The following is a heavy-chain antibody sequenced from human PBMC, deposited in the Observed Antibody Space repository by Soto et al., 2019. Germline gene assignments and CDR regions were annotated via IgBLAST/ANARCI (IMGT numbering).Heavy chain of an antibody. Sequence: SETLSLTCTVSGGSISSGDYYWSWIRQPPGKGLEWIGYIYYSGSTYYNPSLKSRVTISVDTSKNQFSLKLSSVTAADTAVYYCARASPMGRGVINNNWFDPWGQGTLVTVSS. D-gene: IGHD3-10*01. V-gene: IGHV4-30-4*01. CDR2: IYYSGST. CDR3: ARASPMGRGVINNNWFDP. J-gene: IGHJ5*02. CDR1: GGSISSGDYY.